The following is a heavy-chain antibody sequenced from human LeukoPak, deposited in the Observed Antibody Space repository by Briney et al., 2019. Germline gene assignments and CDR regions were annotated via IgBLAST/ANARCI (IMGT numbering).Heavy chain of an antibody. Sequence: PGRSLRLSCAADTLTFSRYWMHWVSHAQGKGLVWVSRINSDGRSTIYAASVRGRFTISRDNAENTLYLQMNSLRAGDTAVYYCAKDFGELASYYMDVWGKGTTVTVSS. J-gene: IGHJ6*03. V-gene: IGHV3-74*01. CDR3: AKDFGELASYYMDV. CDR1: TLTFSRYW. CDR2: INSDGRST. D-gene: IGHD3-10*01.